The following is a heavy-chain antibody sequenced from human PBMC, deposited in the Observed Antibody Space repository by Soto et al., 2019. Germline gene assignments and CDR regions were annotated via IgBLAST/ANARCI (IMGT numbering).Heavy chain of an antibody. D-gene: IGHD6-6*01. J-gene: IGHJ4*02. Sequence: SVKVSCKASGFTFTSSAVQWVRQARGQRLEWIGWIVVGSGNTNYAQKFQERVTITRDMSTSTAYMELSSLRSEDTAVYYCAAQEGIAAQPDYFDYWGQGTLVTVSS. CDR1: GFTFTSSA. V-gene: IGHV1-58*01. CDR2: IVVGSGNT. CDR3: AAQEGIAAQPDYFDY.